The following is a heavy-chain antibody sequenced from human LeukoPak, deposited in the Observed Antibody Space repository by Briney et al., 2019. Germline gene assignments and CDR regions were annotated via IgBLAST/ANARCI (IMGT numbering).Heavy chain of an antibody. Sequence: GASVKVSCKASGYTLTSYGISWVRQAPGQGLEWMGWISAYNGNTNYAQKLQGRVTMTTDTSTSTAYTELRSLRSDDTAVYYCARVSPMRGTNGVCYYDYWGQGTLVTVSS. CDR1: GYTLTSYG. D-gene: IGHD2-8*01. CDR3: ARVSPMRGTNGVCYYDY. J-gene: IGHJ4*02. V-gene: IGHV1-18*01. CDR2: ISAYNGNT.